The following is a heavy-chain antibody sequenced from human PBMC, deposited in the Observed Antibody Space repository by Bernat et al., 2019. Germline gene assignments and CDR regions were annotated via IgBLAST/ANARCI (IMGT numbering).Heavy chain of an antibody. V-gene: IGHV3-7*01. CDR2: IKQDGSDK. Sequence: EVQLVESGGGLVQPGGSLRLSCAVSGFTFSSYWMSWVRQAPGKGLEWVANIKQDGSDKYYVDSVKVRFTISRDNAKNSLYLQMNSLRGEDTAVYYCARDRARSSRWFSGLDYWGQGTLVTVSS. J-gene: IGHJ4*02. CDR1: GFTFSSYW. D-gene: IGHD6-13*01. CDR3: ARDRARSSRWFSGLDY.